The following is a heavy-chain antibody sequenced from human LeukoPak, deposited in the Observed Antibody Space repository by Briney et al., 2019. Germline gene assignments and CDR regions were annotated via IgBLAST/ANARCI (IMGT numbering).Heavy chain of an antibody. D-gene: IGHD3-22*01. CDR3: ARAHAYYYDSSDTHPGY. CDR2: ISYDGSNK. CDR1: GFTFSDYY. J-gene: IGHJ4*02. Sequence: GGSLRLSCAASGFTFSDYYMSWIRQAPGKGLEWVAVISYDGSNKYYADSVKGRFTISRDNSKNTLYLQMNSLRAEDTAVYYCARAHAYYYDSSDTHPGYWGQGTLVTVSS. V-gene: IGHV3-30*03.